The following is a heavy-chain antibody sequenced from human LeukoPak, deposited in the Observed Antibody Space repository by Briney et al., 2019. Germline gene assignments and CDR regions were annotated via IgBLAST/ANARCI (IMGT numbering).Heavy chain of an antibody. J-gene: IGHJ6*04. CDR2: IGTAGDP. Sequence: GGSLRLSCAASGFTFSSYDMHWFRKATGKGLEWVSAIGTAGDPYYPGSVKGRFTISRENTKNSLYLQMNSLRAGDTAVYYCARGALQQWLRPYYYYGMDVWGKGTTVTVSS. CDR3: ARGALQQWLRPYYYYGMDV. V-gene: IGHV3-13*05. CDR1: GFTFSSYD. D-gene: IGHD6-19*01.